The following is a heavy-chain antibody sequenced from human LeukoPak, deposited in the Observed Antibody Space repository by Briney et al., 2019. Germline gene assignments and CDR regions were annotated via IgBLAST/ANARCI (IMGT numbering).Heavy chain of an antibody. CDR2: INHSGST. Sequence: SETLSLTCAVYGGSFSGYYWSWIRQPPGKGLEWIGEINHSGSTNYNPSLKSRVTISVDTSKNQFSLKLSSVTAADTTVYYCARLGEYYDSSGYFDYFDYWGQGTLVTVSS. CDR1: GGSFSGYY. V-gene: IGHV4-34*01. D-gene: IGHD3-22*01. CDR3: ARLGEYYDSSGYFDYFDY. J-gene: IGHJ4*02.